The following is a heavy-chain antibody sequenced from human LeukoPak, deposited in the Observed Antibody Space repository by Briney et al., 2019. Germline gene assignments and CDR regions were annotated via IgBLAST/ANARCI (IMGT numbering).Heavy chain of an antibody. V-gene: IGHV4-4*07. Sequence: SETLSLTCTVSGGSINTYYWSWIRQPAGKGLEWIGRIYASGTTNYNPSLKSRLTISRDTSKNQFSLNLSSVTAADTAVYYCARERHGHPFDSWGQGTLVTVSS. CDR3: ARERHGHPFDS. CDR1: GGSINTYY. CDR2: IYASGTT. J-gene: IGHJ4*02.